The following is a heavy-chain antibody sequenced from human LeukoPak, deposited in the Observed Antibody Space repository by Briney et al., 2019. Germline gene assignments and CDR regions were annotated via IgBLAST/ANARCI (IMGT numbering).Heavy chain of an antibody. D-gene: IGHD3-3*01. CDR3: ARENCDFWSSYSNYFDY. CDR1: GCSISSGGYY. Sequence: PSETLSLTCTVSGCSISSGGYYWSWIRQPPGKGLEWIVYIYYSGSTNYNPSLKSRVTISVDTSKNQFSLKLSSVTAADTAVYYCARENCDFWSSYSNYFDYWGQGTLVTVSS. V-gene: IGHV4-61*08. CDR2: IYYSGST. J-gene: IGHJ4*02.